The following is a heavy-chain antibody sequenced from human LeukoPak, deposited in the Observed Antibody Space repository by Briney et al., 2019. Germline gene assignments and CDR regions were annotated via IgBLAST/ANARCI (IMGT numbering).Heavy chain of an antibody. CDR2: IYHSGST. V-gene: IGHV4-38-2*02. J-gene: IGHJ4*02. CDR1: DYSISSGHY. D-gene: IGHD1-26*01. CDR3: GRDLEGDTSGMGY. Sequence: SETLSLTCAVSDYSISSGHYWGWIRQPPGKGLEWIGSIYHSGSTYYNPSLKSRVTISVDTSKNQFSLTLRYVTAADTAVYYCGRDLEGDTSGMGYWGQGTLVTVSS.